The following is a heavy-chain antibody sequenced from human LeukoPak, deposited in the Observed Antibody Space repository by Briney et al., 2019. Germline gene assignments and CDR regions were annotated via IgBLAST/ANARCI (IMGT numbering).Heavy chain of an antibody. CDR2: IKQDGSEE. D-gene: IGHD4-17*01. CDR3: ARDDYGDYTDY. V-gene: IGHV3-7*01. Sequence: PGGSLRLSCAASGFTFSSYWMSWVRQAPGKGLEWVANIKQDGSEEYYVDSVKGRFTISRDNAKNSLYLQMNSLRAEDTAVYYCARDDYGDYTDYWGQGTLVTVSS. J-gene: IGHJ4*02. CDR1: GFTFSSYW.